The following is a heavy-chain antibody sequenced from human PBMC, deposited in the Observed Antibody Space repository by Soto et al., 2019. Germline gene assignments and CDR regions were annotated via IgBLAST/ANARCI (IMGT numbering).Heavy chain of an antibody. CDR3: ARDGNFALRGYSFGFDF. CDR1: GYRFTTHY. V-gene: IGHV1-2*06. Sequence: GASVKVSCKASGYRFTTHYIHWVRQAPGQGLEWMGRMNVGTGGTTYAHKLQGRVTMTRDTSIRTAYLEVSSVKSDDTAMYYCARDGNFALRGYSFGFDFWGQGTLVTVSS. J-gene: IGHJ4*02. CDR2: MNVGTGGT. D-gene: IGHD5-18*01.